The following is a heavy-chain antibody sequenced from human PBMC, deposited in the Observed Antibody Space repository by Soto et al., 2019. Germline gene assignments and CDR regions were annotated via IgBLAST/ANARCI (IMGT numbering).Heavy chain of an antibody. CDR1: GGSNSSSSYY. J-gene: IGHJ4*02. CDR2: IYYSGST. Sequence: QLQLQESGPGLVKPSETLSLTCTVSGGSNSSSSYYWGWIRQPSGKGLEWIGSIYYSGSTYYNPSLKSRVTISVDTSKNQFSLKLSSVTAADTAVYYCASSYGDYVSYWGQGTLVTVSS. CDR3: ASSYGDYVSY. D-gene: IGHD4-17*01. V-gene: IGHV4-39*01.